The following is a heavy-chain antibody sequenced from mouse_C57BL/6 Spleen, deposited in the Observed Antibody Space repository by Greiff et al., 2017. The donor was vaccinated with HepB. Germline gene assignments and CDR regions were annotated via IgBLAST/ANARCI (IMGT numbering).Heavy chain of an antibody. CDR2: IHPNSGST. Sequence: QVQLQQPGAELVKPGASVKLSCKASGYTFTSYWMHWVKQRPGQGLEWIGMIHPNSGSTNYNEKFKSKATLTVDKSSSTAYMQLSSLTSEDSAVDYCARADGDGDYFDYWGQGTTLTVSS. V-gene: IGHV1-64*01. CDR3: ARADGDGDYFDY. D-gene: IGHD3-3*01. J-gene: IGHJ2*01. CDR1: GYTFTSYW.